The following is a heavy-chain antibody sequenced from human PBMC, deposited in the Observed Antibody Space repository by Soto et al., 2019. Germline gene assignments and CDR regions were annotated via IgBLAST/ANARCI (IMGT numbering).Heavy chain of an antibody. V-gene: IGHV1-3*01. D-gene: IGHD4-17*01. CDR1: GYTFTSYA. CDR2: INAGNGNT. Sequence: ASVKVSCKASGYTFTSYAMHLVRQAPGQRLEWMGWINAGNGNTKYSQKFQGRVTITRDTSASTAYMELSSLRSEDTAVYYCARVLTTVTISPLWYWGQGTLVTVSS. J-gene: IGHJ4*02. CDR3: ARVLTTVTISPLWY.